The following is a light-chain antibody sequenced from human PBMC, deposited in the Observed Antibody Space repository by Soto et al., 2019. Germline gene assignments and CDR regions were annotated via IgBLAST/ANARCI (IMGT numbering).Light chain of an antibody. V-gene: IGKV3-15*01. Sequence: EIVLTQSPATLSVSPVERVTLSCMASQSVDISLAWYQQKPGQAPRLIIYGASTRATDMPGTFSGRGSGTEFTLTITSLRPEDFGVYXXXXYRXXXRTFXXGTKVDIK. J-gene: IGKJ1*01. CDR3: XXYRXXXRT. CDR2: GAS. CDR1: QSVDIS.